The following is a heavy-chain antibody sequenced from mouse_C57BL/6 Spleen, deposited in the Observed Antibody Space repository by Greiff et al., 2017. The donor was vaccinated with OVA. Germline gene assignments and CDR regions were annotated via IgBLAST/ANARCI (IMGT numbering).Heavy chain of an antibody. CDR2: IYPRSGNT. J-gene: IGHJ3*01. CDR3: AREGLTGTRENWFAY. V-gene: IGHV1-81*01. Sequence: VKLQESGAELARPGASVKLSCKASGYTFTSFGISWVKQRTGQGLEWIVEIYPRSGNTYYNEQFKGKATLTADKSSSTAYMELRSLTSEDSAVYFCAREGLTGTRENWFAYWGQGTLVTVSA. CDR1: GYTFTSFG. D-gene: IGHD4-1*01.